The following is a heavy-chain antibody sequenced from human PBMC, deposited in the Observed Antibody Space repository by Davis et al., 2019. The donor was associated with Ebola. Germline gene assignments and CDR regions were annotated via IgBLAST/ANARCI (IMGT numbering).Heavy chain of an antibody. Sequence: SETLSLTCTVSGGSFYYWGWLRQPPGKGLEWIGSIYHSGSTYYNPSLKSRVTISVDTSKNQFSLKLSSVTAADTAVYYCARGGFKRFRSLNWFDPWGQGTLVTVSS. J-gene: IGHJ5*02. CDR2: IYHSGST. CDR1: GGSFYY. CDR3: ARGGFKRFRSLNWFDP. V-gene: IGHV4-39*07. D-gene: IGHD3-3*01.